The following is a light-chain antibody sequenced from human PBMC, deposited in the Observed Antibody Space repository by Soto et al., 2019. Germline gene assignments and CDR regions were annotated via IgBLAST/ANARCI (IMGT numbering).Light chain of an antibody. CDR3: QQYGDSPLT. CDR1: QSVTRSTS. J-gene: IGKJ4*01. Sequence: EIVLTQSPGTLSLSPGERATLSCRASQSVTRSTSLAWYQEKTGHAPRLLIYGASSMADGVPNRFSGSGSETDFNLNISRLEPEDFAVYYCQQYGDSPLTFGGGTKVE. V-gene: IGKV3-20*01. CDR2: GAS.